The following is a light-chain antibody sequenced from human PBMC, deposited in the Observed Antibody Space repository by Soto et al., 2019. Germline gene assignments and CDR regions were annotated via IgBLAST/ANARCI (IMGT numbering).Light chain of an antibody. V-gene: IGLV4-69*01. J-gene: IGLJ3*02. CDR3: QTWGTGIRV. CDR1: IRHSSYA. CDR2: LNRDGRP. Sequence: QAVLTHSPYASAYLGASVKLTCTLSIRHSSYAIAWHQQQPEKCPRYLMQLNRDGRPTKGYGIPDRFSGSSSGTERYLTISSLQSEDEAAYYCQTWGTGIRVFCGGTKLTVL.